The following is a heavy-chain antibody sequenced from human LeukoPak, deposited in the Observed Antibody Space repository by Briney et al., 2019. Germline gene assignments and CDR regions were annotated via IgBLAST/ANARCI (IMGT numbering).Heavy chain of an antibody. Sequence: ASVNVSCKVSGYTLTELSMHWVRQAPGKGLEWMGGFDPEDGETIYAQKFQGRVTMTEDTSTDTAYMELSSLRSEDTAVYYCATNVRRYSSGWYPGDFDYWGQGTLVTVSS. D-gene: IGHD6-19*01. CDR1: GYTLTELS. V-gene: IGHV1-24*01. J-gene: IGHJ4*02. CDR3: ATNVRRYSSGWYPGDFDY. CDR2: FDPEDGET.